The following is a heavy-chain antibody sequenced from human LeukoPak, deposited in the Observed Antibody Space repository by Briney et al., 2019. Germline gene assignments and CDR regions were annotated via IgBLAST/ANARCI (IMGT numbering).Heavy chain of an antibody. CDR1: GGSISSYY. V-gene: IGHV4-59*01. CDR2: IDYSGNT. Sequence: SETLSLTCTVSGGSISSYYWSCIRQHPGKGLEWIAYIDYSGNTNYNPSLKSRLTISLDASKNQFSLKLSSVTAADTAVYYCARDRRRDRLHAFDIWGQGTMVTVSS. J-gene: IGHJ3*02. D-gene: IGHD1-26*01. CDR3: ARDRRRDRLHAFDI.